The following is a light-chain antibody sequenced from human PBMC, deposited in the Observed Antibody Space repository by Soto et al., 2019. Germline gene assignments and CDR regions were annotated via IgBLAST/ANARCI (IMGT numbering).Light chain of an antibody. CDR1: SSNIGAGYD. J-gene: IGLJ2*01. CDR3: QSYDSSLSNWDVV. CDR2: GNS. Sequence: QAVVTQPPSVSGAPGQRVTISCTGSSSNIGAGYDVHWYQQLPGTAPKLLIYGNSNRPSGVPDRFSGSKSGTSASLAITGLQAEDEADYYCQSYDSSLSNWDVVFGGGTQLTVL. V-gene: IGLV1-40*01.